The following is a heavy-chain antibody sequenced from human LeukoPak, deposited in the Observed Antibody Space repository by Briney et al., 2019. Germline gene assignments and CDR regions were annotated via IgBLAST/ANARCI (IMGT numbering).Heavy chain of an antibody. J-gene: IGHJ4*02. D-gene: IGHD1-26*01. CDR3: ARVALGASDY. V-gene: IGHV4-4*09. CDR1: GGSISSYY. CDR2: IYTSGST. Sequence: SETLSLTCTVSGGSISSYYWSWIRQPPGKGLEWIGYIYTSGSTNYNPSLKSRVTISADTSKNQFSLKLSSVTAADTAVHYCARVALGASDYWGQGTLVTVSS.